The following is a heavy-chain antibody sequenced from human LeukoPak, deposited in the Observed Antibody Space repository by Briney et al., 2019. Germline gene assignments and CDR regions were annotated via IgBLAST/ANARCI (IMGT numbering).Heavy chain of an antibody. Sequence: ASVKVSFKASGYTFNNYGISWVRQAPGQGLEWMGWISAYTGNRNYAQKFLGRVTMTTDTSTTTAYMDLRSLRSDDTAVYYCARDLVGGPEYFQDWGQGTLVTVSS. V-gene: IGHV1-18*01. CDR3: ARDLVGGPEYFQD. CDR1: GYTFNNYG. J-gene: IGHJ1*01. CDR2: ISAYTGNR.